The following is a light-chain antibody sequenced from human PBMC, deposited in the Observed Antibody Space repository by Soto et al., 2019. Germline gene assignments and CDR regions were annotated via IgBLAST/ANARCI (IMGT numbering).Light chain of an antibody. Sequence: EIVLTQSPVTLSLSPGERATLSCRASQSVASSHLAGYRQKPGQTPRLLIYDASSRSTGIPDRISGSGSGTDFTLTISRLEPEDFGVYYCLQYGSAPFTFGPGTKVDIK. CDR3: LQYGSAPFT. CDR1: QSVASSH. J-gene: IGKJ3*01. V-gene: IGKV3-20*01. CDR2: DAS.